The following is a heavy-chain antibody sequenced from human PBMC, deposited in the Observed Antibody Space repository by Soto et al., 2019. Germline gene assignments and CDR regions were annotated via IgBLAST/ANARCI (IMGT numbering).Heavy chain of an antibody. J-gene: IGHJ6*03. V-gene: IGHV4-34*01. CDR1: GGSFSDYY. CDR2: INHSGSS. CDR3: ARGGTGHMDV. Sequence: QVQLQQWGAGLLKPSETLSLTCAVYGGSFSDYYWSWIRQPPGRGLEWIGEINHSGSSNYNPSLKSRVTPSVDTSENQFSLRLSSVTAADTAVYYCARGGTGHMDVWGKGITVTVSS.